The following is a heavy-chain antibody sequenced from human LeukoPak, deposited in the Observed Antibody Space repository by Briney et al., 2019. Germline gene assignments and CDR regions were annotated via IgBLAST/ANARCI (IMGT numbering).Heavy chain of an antibody. J-gene: IGHJ4*02. D-gene: IGHD5-24*01. CDR2: IGAYNGKR. CDR1: GYTFSSYG. V-gene: IGHV1-18*01. CDR3: AREGKGRWLQSLDY. Sequence: ASVKVSCKASGYTFSSYGISWVRQAPGQGLEWMGWIGAYNGKRNYAQKLQGRVTMTTDTSTSTAYMELRSLRSDDTAVYYCAREGKGRWLQSLDYWGQGTLVTVSS.